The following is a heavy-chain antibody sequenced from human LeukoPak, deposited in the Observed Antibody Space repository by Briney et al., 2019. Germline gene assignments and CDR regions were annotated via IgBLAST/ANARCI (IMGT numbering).Heavy chain of an antibody. J-gene: IGHJ3*02. CDR2: IYTCAKYI. CDR1: GFTFSTYS. CDR3: ARGRSITLLRGFAMSDGFHI. V-gene: IGHV3-21*01. Sequence: GGSLRLSCAASGFTFSTYSMNWVRQAPGKGLECVSFIYTCAKYIYYGESMKGRFTISRDNAQNSLYLHINGLRPEDTAVYCCARGRSITLLRGFAMSDGFHIWGQGTMVTVSS. D-gene: IGHD3-10*01.